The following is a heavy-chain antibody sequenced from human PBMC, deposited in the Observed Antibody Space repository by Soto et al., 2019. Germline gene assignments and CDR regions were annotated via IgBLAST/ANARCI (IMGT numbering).Heavy chain of an antibody. V-gene: IGHV3-23*01. CDR3: AKDPSTGPPDC. J-gene: IGHJ4*02. CDR2: IHPSGGST. D-gene: IGHD3-9*01. CDR1: GSMFSSYG. Sequence: PGGSLRLSCAAAGSMFSSYGMSWVRQAPGKGLQWVATIHPSGGSTHYAESVRGRFTISRDNSRDTLYLQMNSLRAEDTAVYYCAKDPSTGPPDCWGQGALVTVSS.